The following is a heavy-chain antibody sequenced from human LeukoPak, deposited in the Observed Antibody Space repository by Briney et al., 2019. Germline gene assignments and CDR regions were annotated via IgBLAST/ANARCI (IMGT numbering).Heavy chain of an antibody. CDR1: GGSFSGYY. CDR2: IYYSGST. D-gene: IGHD2-2*02. V-gene: IGHV4-34*09. J-gene: IGHJ5*02. CDR3: ARVPYQLLYGFDP. Sequence: PSETLSLTCAVYGGSFSGYYWSWIRQPPGKGLEWIGHIYYSGSTYYNPSLKSRVTISVDTSKNQFSLKLSSVTAADTAVYYCARVPYQLLYGFDPWGQGTLVTVSS.